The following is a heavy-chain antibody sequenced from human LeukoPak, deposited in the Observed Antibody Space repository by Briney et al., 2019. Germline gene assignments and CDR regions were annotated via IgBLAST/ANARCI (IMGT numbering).Heavy chain of an antibody. V-gene: IGHV3-64*01. CDR3: SRALSLLYGGNVVDY. J-gene: IGHJ4*02. Sequence: PGGSLRLSCAACGFTFSGYGMHWARQAPGKGLEYVSAISSTGGSTYYANSVKGRFTISRDNSKNTLYLQMGSLSAADMAVYYLSRALSLLYGGNVVDYWGQGTLVTVSS. CDR2: ISSTGGST. CDR1: GFTFSGYG. D-gene: IGHD4-23*01.